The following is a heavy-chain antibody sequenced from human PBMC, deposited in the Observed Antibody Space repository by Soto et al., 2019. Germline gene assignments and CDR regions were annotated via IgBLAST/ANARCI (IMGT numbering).Heavy chain of an antibody. CDR2: INHSGST. CDR1: GGSFSGYY. CDR3: ARGQTVTT. D-gene: IGHD4-4*01. J-gene: IGHJ4*02. V-gene: IGHV4-34*01. Sequence: PSETLSLTCAVYGGSFSGYYWSWIRQPPGKGLEWIGEINHSGSTNYNPSLKSRVTISVDTSKNQFSLKLSSVTAAETAVYYCARGQTVTTWGQGTMVTVYS.